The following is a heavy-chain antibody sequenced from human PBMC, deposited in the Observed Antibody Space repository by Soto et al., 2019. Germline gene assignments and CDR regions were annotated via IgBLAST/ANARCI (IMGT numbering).Heavy chain of an antibody. J-gene: IGHJ4*02. V-gene: IGHV4-34*01. D-gene: IGHD2-8*02. CDR1: GGSFSGYY. CDR2: INHSGST. CDR3: ARDKITGLFDY. Sequence: SETLSLTCAVYGGSFSGYYWTWIRQPPGTGLEWSGEINHSGSTNYNPSLKSRVTISVDTSKNQFSLKLTSVTAADTAVYYCARDKITGLFDYWGEGTLVTVSS.